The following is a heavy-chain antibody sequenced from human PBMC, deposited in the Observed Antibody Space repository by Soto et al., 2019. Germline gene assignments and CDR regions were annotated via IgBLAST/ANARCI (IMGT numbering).Heavy chain of an antibody. Sequence: QVQLVQSGAEVKKPGASVKVSCKASGYTFTSYGISWVRQAPGQGLEWMGWISSYNGHTNYAQKLQGRVTMTTDTSTHTVYMELRSLRSDDTAVYFCARSGFLEWLADYSYYHMDVWGQGTTVTVSS. J-gene: IGHJ6*02. CDR3: ARSGFLEWLADYSYYHMDV. CDR1: GYTFTSYG. V-gene: IGHV1-18*01. D-gene: IGHD3-3*01. CDR2: ISSYNGHT.